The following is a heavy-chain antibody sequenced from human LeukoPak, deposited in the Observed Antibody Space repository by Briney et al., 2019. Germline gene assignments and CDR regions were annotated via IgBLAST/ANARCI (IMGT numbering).Heavy chain of an antibody. J-gene: IGHJ4*02. CDR2: INGGSTYI. V-gene: IGHV3-21*01. Sequence: PGESLRLSCAASGFTFIGYTMNWVRQAPGQGLEWVSSINGGSTYIYYADSLKGRFTVSRDNAKSSVSLQMNSLGAEDTSVYYCVREGRFLDYWGQGTLVTVSS. CDR1: GFTFIGYT. CDR3: VREGRFLDY.